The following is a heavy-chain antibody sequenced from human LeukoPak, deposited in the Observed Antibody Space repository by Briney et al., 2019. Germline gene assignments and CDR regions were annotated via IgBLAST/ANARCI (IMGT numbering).Heavy chain of an antibody. D-gene: IGHD3-10*02. CDR2: ISSSGSTI. CDR1: GFTFSDYY. J-gene: IGHJ3*02. CDR3: ARVFSAGLLAFDI. V-gene: IGHV3-11*01. Sequence: GGSLRLSCAASGFTFSDYYMSWIRQAPGKGLEWVSYISSSGSTIYYADSVKGRFTISRDNAKNSLYLQMNSLRAEDTAVYYCARVFSAGLLAFDIWGQGTMVTVSS.